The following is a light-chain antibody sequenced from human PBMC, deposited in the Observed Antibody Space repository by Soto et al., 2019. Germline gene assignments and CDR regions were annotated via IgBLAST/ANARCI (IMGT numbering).Light chain of an antibody. V-gene: IGLV2-14*01. J-gene: IGLJ3*02. CDR1: SSDVGAFNY. CDR3: NSYASTSAQL. Sequence: QSALTQPASVSGSPGQSITISCTGTSSDVGAFNYVSWYQQHPGKTPKLIIYEVTNRPSGVSNRFSGSKSGNTASLTISGLQAEDEADYYCNSYASTSAQLFGGGTKLTVL. CDR2: EVT.